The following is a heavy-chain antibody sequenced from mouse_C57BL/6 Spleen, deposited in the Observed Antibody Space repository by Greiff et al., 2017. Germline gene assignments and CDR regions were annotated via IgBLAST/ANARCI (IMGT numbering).Heavy chain of an antibody. J-gene: IGHJ2*01. CDR1: GYTFTDYE. V-gene: IGHV1-15*01. CDR3: TRSGLIYYSNYFDY. D-gene: IGHD2-5*01. CDR2: IDPETGGT. Sequence: VQLQQSGAELVRPGASVTLSCKASGYTFTDYEMHWVKQTPVHGLEWIGAIDPETGGTAYNQKFKGKAILTADKSSSTAYMELRSLTSEDSAVYYCTRSGLIYYSNYFDYWGQGTTLTVSS.